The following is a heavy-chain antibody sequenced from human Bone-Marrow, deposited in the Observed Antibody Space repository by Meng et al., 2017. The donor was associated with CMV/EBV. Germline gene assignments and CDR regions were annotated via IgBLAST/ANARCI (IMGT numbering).Heavy chain of an antibody. CDR2: ISNDGSNK. CDR1: GLIFSTYG. J-gene: IGHJ4*02. CDR3: ARDWRGGVPTD. D-gene: IGHD3-16*01. Sequence: GGSLRLSCAASGLIFSTYGMHWVRQAPGKGLEWVAVISNDGSNKYYGDSVKGRFTISRDNSKNTLYLQMNSLRAEDTAVYYCARDWRGGVPTDRGQGTLVTVSS. V-gene: IGHV3-30-3*01.